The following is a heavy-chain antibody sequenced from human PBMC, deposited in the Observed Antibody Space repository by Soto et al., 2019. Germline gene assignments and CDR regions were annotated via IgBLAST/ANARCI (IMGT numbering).Heavy chain of an antibody. CDR3: ARGGESGYGYYYYGMDV. CDR1: GGSISSYY. CDR2: IYYSGST. J-gene: IGHJ6*02. Sequence: SDTLSLTCTVSGGSISSYYWSWIRQPPGKGLEWIGYIYYSGSTNYNPSLKSRVTISVDTSKNQFSLKLSSVTAADTAVYYCARGGESGYGYYYYGMDVWGQGTTVTVSS. V-gene: IGHV4-59*01. D-gene: IGHD5-12*01.